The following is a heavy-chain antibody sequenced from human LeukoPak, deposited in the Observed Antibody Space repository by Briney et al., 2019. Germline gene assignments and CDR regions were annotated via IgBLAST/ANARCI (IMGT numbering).Heavy chain of an antibody. CDR3: ARATGITMIVVVTYFDY. D-gene: IGHD3-22*01. V-gene: IGHV4-34*01. Sequence: PSETLSLTCAVYGGSFSGYYRSWIRQPPGKGLEWIGEINHSGSTNYNPSLKSRVTISIDTSKNQFSLKLSSVTAADTAVYYCARATGITMIVVVTYFDYWGQGTLVTVSS. CDR1: GGSFSGYY. CDR2: INHSGST. J-gene: IGHJ4*02.